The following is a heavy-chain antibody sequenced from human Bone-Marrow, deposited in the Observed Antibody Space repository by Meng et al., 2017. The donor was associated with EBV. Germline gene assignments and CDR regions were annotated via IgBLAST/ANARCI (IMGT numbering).Heavy chain of an antibody. CDR1: GGSISSSTW. D-gene: IGHD3-16*01. CDR3: ARRDYYDDTGYFDY. CDR2: IHHVGST. J-gene: IGHJ4*02. V-gene: IGHV4-4*02. Sequence: VPLRASGPGLGHPSGTLSLTCAFSGGSISSSTWGSGVRQSPGEGLEWIGEIHHVGSTNHNPSLKSRVTISIDKSKKQFSLKLSSVTAADTAVYYCARRDYYDDTGYFDYWGQGTLVTVSS.